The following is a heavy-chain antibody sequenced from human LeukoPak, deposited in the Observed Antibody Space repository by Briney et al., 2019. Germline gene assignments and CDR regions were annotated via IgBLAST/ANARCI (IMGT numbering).Heavy chain of an antibody. V-gene: IGHV4-59*01. J-gene: IGHJ5*02. CDR1: GGSISNYY. D-gene: IGHD6-19*01. CDR2: IYYSGST. Sequence: TSETLSLTCTVSGGSISNYYWNWIRQTPGKGLEWIGYIYYSGSTNYNPSLKSRVTISVDTSKNQFSLKLNSVTAADTAVYYCARAGYTSGLNWFDPWGQGTLVTVSS. CDR3: ARAGYTSGLNWFDP.